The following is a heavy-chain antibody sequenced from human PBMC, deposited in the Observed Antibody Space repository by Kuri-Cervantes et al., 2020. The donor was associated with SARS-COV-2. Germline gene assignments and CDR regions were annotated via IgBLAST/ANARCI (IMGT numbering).Heavy chain of an antibody. Sequence: ESLKISCTVSGGSISSYYWSWIRQPPGKGLEWIGYIYYSGSTNYNPSLKSRVTISVDTSKNQFSLRLSSVTAADTAVYYCARVAVEVVAAAAGNWFDPWGQGTRVTVAS. D-gene: IGHD2-15*01. CDR3: ARVAVEVVAAAAGNWFDP. CDR2: IYYSGST. J-gene: IGHJ5*02. V-gene: IGHV4-59*08. CDR1: GGSISSYY.